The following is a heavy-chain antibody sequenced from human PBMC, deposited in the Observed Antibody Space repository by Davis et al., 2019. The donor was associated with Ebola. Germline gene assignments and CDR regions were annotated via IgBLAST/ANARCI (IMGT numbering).Heavy chain of an antibody. CDR1: GFTFSSYS. CDR2: IKQDGSEK. Sequence: GESLKISCAASGFTFSSYSMNWVRQAPGKGLEWVANIKQDGSEKYYVDSVKGRFTISRDNAKNSLYLQMNSLRAEDTAVYYCARSYGDYAMDVWGQGTTVTVSS. D-gene: IGHD4-17*01. J-gene: IGHJ6*02. CDR3: ARSYGDYAMDV. V-gene: IGHV3-7*03.